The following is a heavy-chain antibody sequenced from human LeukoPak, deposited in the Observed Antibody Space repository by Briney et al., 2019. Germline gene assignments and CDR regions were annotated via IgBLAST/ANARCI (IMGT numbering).Heavy chain of an antibody. Sequence: PSETLSLTCTVSGGSVSTSYWSWIRQPPGKGPECIGYISYSVTTNYNPSLKSRVTISLDTSKNQFSLNLTSVTAADTAMYYCARDKHNGYCSGGRCYPFYFDSWGQGILVTVPS. CDR2: ISYSVTT. V-gene: IGHV4-59*02. D-gene: IGHD2-15*01. J-gene: IGHJ4*02. CDR3: ARDKHNGYCSGGRCYPFYFDS. CDR1: GGSVSTSY.